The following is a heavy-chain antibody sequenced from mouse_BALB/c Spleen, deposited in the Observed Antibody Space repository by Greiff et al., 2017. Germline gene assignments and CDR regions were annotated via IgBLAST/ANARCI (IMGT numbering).Heavy chain of an antibody. Sequence: EVQGVESGAELVKPGASVKLSCTASGFNIKDTYMHWVKQRPEQGLEWIGRIDPANGNTKYDPKFQGKATITADTSSNTAYLQLSSLTSEDTAVYYCASLSYYGSSYWYFDVWGAGTTVTVSS. CDR1: GFNIKDTY. CDR2: IDPANGNT. V-gene: IGHV14-3*02. J-gene: IGHJ1*01. CDR3: ASLSYYGSSYWYFDV. D-gene: IGHD1-1*01.